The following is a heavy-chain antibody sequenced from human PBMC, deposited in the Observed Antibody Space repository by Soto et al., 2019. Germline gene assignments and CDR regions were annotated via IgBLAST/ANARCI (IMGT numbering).Heavy chain of an antibody. V-gene: IGHV1-8*02. CDR1: GYTITSYD. CDR3: ARGESYGDSDAFDI. CDR2: MNPNSGNT. J-gene: IGHJ3*02. D-gene: IGHD4-17*01. Sequence: ASAKVSCKASGYTITSYDINRVRQATGQGLEWMGWMNPNSGNTGYAQKFQGRVTMTRNTSISTAYMELSSLRSEDTAVYYCARGESYGDSDAFDIWGQGTMVTVSS.